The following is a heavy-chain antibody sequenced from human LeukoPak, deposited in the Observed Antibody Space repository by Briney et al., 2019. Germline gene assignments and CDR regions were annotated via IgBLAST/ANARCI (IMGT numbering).Heavy chain of an antibody. J-gene: IGHJ4*02. CDR1: GFTFSSFA. V-gene: IGHV3-23*01. D-gene: IGHD3-10*01. CDR2: IGNGGST. Sequence: GGSLRLSCAASGFTFSSFAMNWVRQAPGKGLEWVSTIGNGGSTYYADSVKGRFTISRDNSKNTLYLQMNSLRAEDTAVYCCAKEESNGPPFDYWGQGTLVTVSS. CDR3: AKEESNGPPFDY.